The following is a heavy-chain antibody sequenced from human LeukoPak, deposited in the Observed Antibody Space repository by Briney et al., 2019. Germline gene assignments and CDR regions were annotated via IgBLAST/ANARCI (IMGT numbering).Heavy chain of an antibody. CDR3: ARLSAIMITFGGVSEFDY. J-gene: IGHJ4*02. D-gene: IGHD3-16*01. CDR2: INHSGST. CDR1: GGSFSGYY. Sequence: PSETLSLTCAVYGGSFSGYYRSWIRQPPGKGLEWIGEINHSGSTNYNPSLKSRVTISVDTSKNQFSLKLSSVTAADTAVYYCARLSAIMITFGGVSEFDYWGQGTLVTVSS. V-gene: IGHV4-34*01.